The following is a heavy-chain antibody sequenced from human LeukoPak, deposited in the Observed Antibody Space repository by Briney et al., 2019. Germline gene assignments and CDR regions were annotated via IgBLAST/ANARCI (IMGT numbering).Heavy chain of an antibody. CDR3: ARLNTYGMDV. J-gene: IGHJ6*02. D-gene: IGHD1/OR15-1a*01. V-gene: IGHV4-38-2*02. CDR1: GSSISTDYY. Sequence: PSETLSLTCTVSGSSISTDYYWGWIRQPPGKGLEWIGSIYHSGSTYYNPSLKSRIAISVDTSKNQFSLKLSSVTVADMAVYYCARLNTYGMDVWGQGTTVTVSS. CDR2: IYHSGST.